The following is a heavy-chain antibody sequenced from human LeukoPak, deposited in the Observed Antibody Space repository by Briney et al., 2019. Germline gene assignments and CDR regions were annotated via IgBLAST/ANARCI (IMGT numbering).Heavy chain of an antibody. V-gene: IGHV3-30*18. CDR2: ISYDGSNK. D-gene: IGHD5-18*01. CDR3: AKDPFSYSWSFLITAYFQH. Sequence: GGSLRLSCAASGFTFSSYGVHWVRQAPGKGLEWVAVISYDGSNKYYADSVKGRFTISRDNSKNTLYLQMNSLRAGDTAVYYCAKDPFSYSWSFLITAYFQHWGQGTLVTVSS. CDR1: GFTFSSYG. J-gene: IGHJ1*01.